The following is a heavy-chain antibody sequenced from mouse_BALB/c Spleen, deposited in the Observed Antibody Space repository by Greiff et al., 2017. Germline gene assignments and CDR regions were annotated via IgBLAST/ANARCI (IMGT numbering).Heavy chain of an antibody. D-gene: IGHD4-1*01. V-gene: IGHV3-6*02. CDR2: ISYDGSN. CDR1: GYSITSGYY. J-gene: IGHJ2*01. Sequence: EVKLVESGPGLVKPSQSLSLTCSVTGYSITSGYYWNWIRQFPGNKLEWMGYISYDGSNNYNPSLKNRISITRDTSKNQFFLKLNSVTTEDTATYYCAREGKLDFDYWGQGTTLTVSS. CDR3: AREGKLDFDY.